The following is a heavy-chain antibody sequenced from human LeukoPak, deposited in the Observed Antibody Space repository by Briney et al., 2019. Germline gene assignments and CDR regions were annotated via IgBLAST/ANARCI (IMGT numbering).Heavy chain of an antibody. CDR1: GFTFSSYG. CDR3: AKDEYSSSWYYYYYGMDV. J-gene: IGHJ6*04. D-gene: IGHD6-13*01. V-gene: IGHV3-30*18. Sequence: GWSLRLSCAASGFTFSSYGMHWVRQAPGKGLEWVAVISYDGSNKYYADFVKGRFTISRDNSKNTLYLQMNSLRAEDTAVYYCAKDEYSSSWYYYYYGMDVWGKGTTVTVSS. CDR2: ISYDGSNK.